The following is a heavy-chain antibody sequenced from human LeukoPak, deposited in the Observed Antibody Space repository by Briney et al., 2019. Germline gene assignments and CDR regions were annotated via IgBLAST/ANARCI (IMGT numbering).Heavy chain of an antibody. V-gene: IGHV3-23*01. J-gene: IGHJ4*02. CDR1: GFTFSSYA. CDR2: ISGSGGGT. CDR3: AKEGGLLWFGELTY. Sequence: GGSLRLSCAASGFTFSSYAMSWVRQAPGKGLEWVSAISGSGGGTYYADSVKGRSTISRDNSKNTLYLQMNSLRAEDTAVYYCAKEGGLLWFGELTYWGQGTLVTVSS. D-gene: IGHD3-10*01.